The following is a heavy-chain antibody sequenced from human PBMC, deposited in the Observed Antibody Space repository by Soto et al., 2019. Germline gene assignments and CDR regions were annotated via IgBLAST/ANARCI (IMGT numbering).Heavy chain of an antibody. D-gene: IGHD4-17*01. CDR1: GASISSGDYF. J-gene: IGHJ4*02. V-gene: IGHV4-31*03. CDR2: ISKTGGT. Sequence: TLSLTCTVSGASISSGDYFWTWIRQHPGKGLEWIGYISKTGGTYDSPSLHSRLSLSVDTSQNLFSLKLTSVTAADTATYYCARASRVTTSGTTAYYFDFWGQGTPVTVSS. CDR3: ARASRVTTSGTTAYYFDF.